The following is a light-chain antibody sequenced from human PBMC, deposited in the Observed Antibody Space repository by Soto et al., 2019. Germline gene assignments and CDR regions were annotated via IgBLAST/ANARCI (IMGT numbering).Light chain of an antibody. Sequence: EIVLTQSPGTLSLSPGERATLSCRASQSVSSSYLAWYQQKPGQAPRLLIYGASTRATGIPDRFSGSGSGKDVTLTISRLEPEDFAVYYCQQYGSSPFTFGPGTKVDIK. CDR2: GAS. V-gene: IGKV3-20*01. CDR1: QSVSSSY. CDR3: QQYGSSPFT. J-gene: IGKJ3*01.